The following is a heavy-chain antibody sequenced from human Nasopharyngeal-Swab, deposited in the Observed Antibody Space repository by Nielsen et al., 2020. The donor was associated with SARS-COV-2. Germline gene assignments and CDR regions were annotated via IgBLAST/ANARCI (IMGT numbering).Heavy chain of an antibody. Sequence: GESLKISCVASGFTLGDYYMDWVRQAPGKGLEWVSAISGSGGSTYYADSVKGRFTISRDNSKNTLYLQMNSLRAEDTAVYYCAKTVTTTGGGYWGQGTLVTVSS. CDR1: GFTLGDYY. D-gene: IGHD4-11*01. CDR2: ISGSGGST. CDR3: AKTVTTTGGGY. V-gene: IGHV3-23*01. J-gene: IGHJ4*02.